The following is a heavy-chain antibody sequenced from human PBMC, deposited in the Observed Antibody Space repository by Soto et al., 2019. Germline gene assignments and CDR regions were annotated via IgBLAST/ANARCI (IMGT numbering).Heavy chain of an antibody. CDR2: ISGSTGST. J-gene: IGHJ4*02. Sequence: EVQLLESGGGLVQPGGSLRLSCAASGFTFSSYDMSWVRQAPGKGLEWVTTISGSTGSTYYADSVKGRFTISRDSSKSTLYLQMDSLRAEDRAVYYCAKENDDWGQGTLVTVSS. V-gene: IGHV3-23*01. CDR1: GFTFSSYD. CDR3: AKENDD.